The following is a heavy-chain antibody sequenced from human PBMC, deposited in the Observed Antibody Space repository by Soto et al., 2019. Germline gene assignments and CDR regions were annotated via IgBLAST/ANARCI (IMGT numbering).Heavy chain of an antibody. CDR1: GFTFNNYA. CDR2: ISSSGGTT. V-gene: IGHV3-23*01. Sequence: GGSLRLSCAASGFTFNNYAMSWVRQAPGKGLEWVSGISSSGGTTYYADSVKGRITISKDNSKKTLYLQMNSLRAEDTAGYYFAKNDSSGTSWLDYGGEGTLATDSS. J-gene: IGHJ4*02. CDR3: AKNDSSGTSWLDY. D-gene: IGHD6-19*01.